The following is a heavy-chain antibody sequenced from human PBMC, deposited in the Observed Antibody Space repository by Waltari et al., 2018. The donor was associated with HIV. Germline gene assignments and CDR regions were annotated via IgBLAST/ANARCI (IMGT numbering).Heavy chain of an antibody. D-gene: IGHD2-15*01. CDR3: ARSPGIAATNLIDY. Sequence: EVQLVESGGGLVKPGGSLRLSCAASGFTFSSYSMNWVRQAPGKGLEWVSFSSSSSSDIYYGDSVKGRFTISRDNAKNSLFLQMNSLRVEDTAVYYCARSPGIAATNLIDYWGQGTLVTVSS. CDR2: SSSSSSDI. CDR1: GFTFSSYS. J-gene: IGHJ4*02. V-gene: IGHV3-21*01.